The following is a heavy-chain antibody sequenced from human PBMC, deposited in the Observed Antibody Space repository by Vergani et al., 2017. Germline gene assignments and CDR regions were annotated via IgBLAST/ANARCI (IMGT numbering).Heavy chain of an antibody. V-gene: IGHV3-21*01. CDR1: GFTFRSYS. Sequence: EVQLVESGGGLVKPGGSLRLSCAASGFTFRSYSMNWVRQAPGKGLEWVSSISRSSSYIYYADSVKGRFTISRDNSKNTLYLQMNSLRAEDTAVYYCTPDLSDCYDSTNFYYWGQGTLVTVSS. CDR2: ISRSSSYI. CDR3: TPDLSDCYDSTNFYY. J-gene: IGHJ4*02. D-gene: IGHD3-22*01.